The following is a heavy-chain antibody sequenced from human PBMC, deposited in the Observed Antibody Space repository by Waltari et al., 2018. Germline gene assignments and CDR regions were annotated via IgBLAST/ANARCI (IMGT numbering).Heavy chain of an antibody. D-gene: IGHD6-19*01. CDR2: ITASGHIT. CDR1: GFTFTSYA. J-gene: IGHJ4*02. Sequence: VQLVDSGGDLTQPGGSPRLSCVASGFTFTSYAMSWVRQVPGKGLEWVSSITASGHITYYADSVKGRFSISRDNSKNTVYLQMDSLRAEDTAVYHCAKGETTGWYRCFDYWGQGTQVTVSS. CDR3: AKGETTGWYRCFDY. V-gene: IGHV3-23*04.